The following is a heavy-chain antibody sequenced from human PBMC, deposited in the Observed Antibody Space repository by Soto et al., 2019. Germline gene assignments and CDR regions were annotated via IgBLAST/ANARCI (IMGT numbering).Heavy chain of an antibody. D-gene: IGHD1-1*01. CDR1: GDSLNSYY. CDR2: IYYSGDN. V-gene: IGHV4-59*01. CDR3: ARDRNKLWKNDAFDI. Sequence: QVQLQESGPGLVKPSETLSLTCSVSGDSLNSYYWSWIRQSPGKGLEWLGYIYYSGDNKYNPSLQSRISISVDTTENQFSLRLSSVTAADTAVYFCARDRNKLWKNDAFDIWGQGTMVTVSS. J-gene: IGHJ3*02.